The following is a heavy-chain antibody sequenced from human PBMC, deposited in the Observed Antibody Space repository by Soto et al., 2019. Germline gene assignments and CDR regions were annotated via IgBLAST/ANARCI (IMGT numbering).Heavy chain of an antibody. J-gene: IGHJ4*02. V-gene: IGHV1-8*01. Sequence: QVQLVQSGAEVKKPGASVKVSCKASGYTFTSYDINWVRQATGQGLEWMGWMNPNSGNTGYAQKFQSRVTMTRKPSIRTSYMERSSLRSEDTAVYYCARERSSGWYGDYWGQGTLVNVSS. CDR3: ARERSSGWYGDY. D-gene: IGHD6-19*01. CDR2: MNPNSGNT. CDR1: GYTFTSYD.